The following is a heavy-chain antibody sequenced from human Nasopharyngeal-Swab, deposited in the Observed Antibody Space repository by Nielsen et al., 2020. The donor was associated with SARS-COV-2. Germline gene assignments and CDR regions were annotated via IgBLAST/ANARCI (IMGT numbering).Heavy chain of an antibody. J-gene: IGHJ4*02. D-gene: IGHD4-17*01. CDR1: GGSISSYY. CDR3: AREPAYGDYDY. V-gene: IGHV4-59*01. CDR2: IYYSGST. Sequence: SETLSLTCTVSGGSISSYYWSWIRQPPGKGLEWIGYIYYSGSTNYNPSLNSRVTISVDTSKNQFSLKLSSVTAADTAVYYCAREPAYGDYDYWGQGTLVTVSS.